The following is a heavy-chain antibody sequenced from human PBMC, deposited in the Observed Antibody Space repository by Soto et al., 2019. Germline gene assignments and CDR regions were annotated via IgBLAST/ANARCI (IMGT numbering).Heavy chain of an antibody. Sequence: QVQLVESGGGVVQPGRSLRLSCAASGFTFSSYGMHWVRQAPGKGLEWVAVIWYDGSNKYYADSVKGRFTISRDNSKNTLDLQMNSLRAEDTAVYYCARVGCSGGSCYSFLDYWGQGTLVTVSS. CDR3: ARVGCSGGSCYSFLDY. V-gene: IGHV3-33*01. CDR2: IWYDGSNK. D-gene: IGHD2-15*01. CDR1: GFTFSSYG. J-gene: IGHJ4*02.